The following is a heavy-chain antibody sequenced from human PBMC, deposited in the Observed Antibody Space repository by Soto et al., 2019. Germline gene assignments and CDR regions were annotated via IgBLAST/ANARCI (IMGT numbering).Heavy chain of an antibody. Sequence: GGSLRLSCAASGFTFSGSAMHWVRQASGKGLEWVGRIRSKANSYATAYAASVKGRFTISRDDSKNTAYLQMNSLKTEDTAVYYCTRHEDHYDILTGYHDYWGQGTLVTVSS. CDR3: TRHEDHYDILTGYHDY. CDR1: GFTFSGSA. J-gene: IGHJ4*02. D-gene: IGHD3-9*01. CDR2: IRSKANSYAT. V-gene: IGHV3-73*01.